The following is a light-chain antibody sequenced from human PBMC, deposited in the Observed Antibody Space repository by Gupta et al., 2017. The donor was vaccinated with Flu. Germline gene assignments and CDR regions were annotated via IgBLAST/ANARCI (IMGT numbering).Light chain of an antibody. CDR2: GAS. J-gene: IGKJ2*01. CDR1: QDSGSY. Sequence: PSLLSASVGDRVTIRCRGRQDSGSYLAWYQKKPGKAPQFLIYGASTLESGIPARFSGSGSGTEFILTISSLQSEDSATYYCQQFDRYPYTFGEGTKVEIK. V-gene: IGKV1-9*01. CDR3: QQFDRYPYT.